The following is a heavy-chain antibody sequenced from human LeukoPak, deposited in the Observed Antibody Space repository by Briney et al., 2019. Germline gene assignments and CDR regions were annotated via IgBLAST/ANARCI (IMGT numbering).Heavy chain of an antibody. CDR1: GFTFSSYA. D-gene: IGHD2-2*01. CDR3: ARDRGSSTSSGYYYYYGMDV. J-gene: IGHJ6*04. CDR2: ISYDGSNK. Sequence: PGRSLRLSGAASGFTFSSYAMHWVRQAPGKGLEWVAVISYDGSNKYYADSVKGRFTISRDNSKNTLYLQMNSLRAEDTAVYYCARDRGSSTSSGYYYYYGMDVWGKGTTVTVSS. V-gene: IGHV3-30*04.